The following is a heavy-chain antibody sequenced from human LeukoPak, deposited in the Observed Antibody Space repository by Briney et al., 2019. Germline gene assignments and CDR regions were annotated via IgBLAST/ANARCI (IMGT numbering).Heavy chain of an antibody. D-gene: IGHD3-22*01. V-gene: IGHV4-39*07. CDR2: IYYQGNT. CDR1: TDNISKSLYH. CDR3: ASVKLGYYYDTNGYFDS. J-gene: IGHJ4*02. Sequence: PSETLSLTCTVSTDNISKSLYHWAWVRQPPGKGLEWLAEIYYQGNTYYNPSLSGRVTISVDTSKNQFSLQLNAVTAADTALYFCASVKLGYYYDTNGYFDSWGQGIPVTVSS.